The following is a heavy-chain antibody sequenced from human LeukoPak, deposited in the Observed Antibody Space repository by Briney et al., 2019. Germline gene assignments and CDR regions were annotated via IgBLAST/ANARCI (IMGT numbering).Heavy chain of an antibody. CDR2: INHSGST. J-gene: IGHJ5*02. CDR1: GGSFSGYY. Sequence: SETLSLTCAVYGGSFSGYYWSWIRQPPGKGLKWIGEINHSGSTNYNPSLKSRVTISVDTSKNQFSLKLSSVTAADTAVYYCARHTWTSRRGITIFWGHFDPWGQGTLVTVSS. D-gene: IGHD3-9*01. CDR3: ARHTWTSRRGITIFWGHFDP. V-gene: IGHV4-34*01.